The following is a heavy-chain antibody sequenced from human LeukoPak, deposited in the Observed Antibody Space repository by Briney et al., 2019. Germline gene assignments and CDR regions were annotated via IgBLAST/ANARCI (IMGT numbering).Heavy chain of an antibody. CDR3: ARERPAARVYYFDY. D-gene: IGHD6-6*01. Sequence: PGESLRLSCAASGFTFSSYMMTWVRQAPGKGLEWVSGINWNGGSTGYADSVKGRFTISRDNAKNSLYLQMNSLRAEDTALYYCARERPAARVYYFDYWGQGTLVTVSS. J-gene: IGHJ4*02. V-gene: IGHV3-20*04. CDR2: INWNGGST. CDR1: GFTFSSYM.